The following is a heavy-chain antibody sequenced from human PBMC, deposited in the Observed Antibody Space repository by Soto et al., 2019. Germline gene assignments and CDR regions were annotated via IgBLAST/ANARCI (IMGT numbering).Heavy chain of an antibody. D-gene: IGHD3-16*01. CDR1: GFAFSSYG. Sequence: QAQLVESGGGVVQPGRSLRLSCAASGFAFSSYGMHWFRQAPGTGLAWVAVISYDGSLQHYADSVKGRFTISRDNSKNMVLLQMSSLRAEDTAVYYCVSDRGCGHASVPYSWGQGTLVSVSS. J-gene: IGHJ4*02. CDR3: VSDRGCGHASVPYS. V-gene: IGHV3-30*03. CDR2: ISYDGSLQ.